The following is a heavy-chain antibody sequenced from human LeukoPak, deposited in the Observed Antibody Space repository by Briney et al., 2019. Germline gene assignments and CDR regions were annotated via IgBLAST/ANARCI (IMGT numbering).Heavy chain of an antibody. Sequence: SETLSLTCTVSGGSISSGDYSWVWIRQPPGKGLEWIGNVYYSGSTYYNPSLKSRVTISIDTSKNQFSLKLSSVTAADTAVYYCARPGSTTVWFYFDYWGQGPLVTVSS. J-gene: IGHJ4*02. V-gene: IGHV4-39*01. CDR3: ARPGSTTVWFYFDY. CDR1: GGSISSGDYS. CDR2: VYYSGST. D-gene: IGHD1-1*01.